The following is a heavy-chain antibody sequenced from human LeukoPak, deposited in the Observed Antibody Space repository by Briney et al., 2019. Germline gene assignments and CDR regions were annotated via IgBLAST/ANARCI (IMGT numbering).Heavy chain of an antibody. CDR3: ARDSGYYDSSGSDY. D-gene: IGHD3-22*01. CDR1: GFTFSSYA. Sequence: GGSLRLSCAASGFTFSSYAMSWVRQAPGKGLEGVSAISGSGGSTYYADSVKGRFTISRDNSKNTLYLQMNSLRAEDTAVYYCARDSGYYDSSGSDYWGQGTLVTVSS. V-gene: IGHV3-23*01. CDR2: ISGSGGST. J-gene: IGHJ4*02.